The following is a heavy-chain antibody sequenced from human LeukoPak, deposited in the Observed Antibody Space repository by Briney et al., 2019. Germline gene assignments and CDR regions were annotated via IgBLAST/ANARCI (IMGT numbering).Heavy chain of an antibody. V-gene: IGHV1-18*01. D-gene: IGHD6-6*01. J-gene: IGHJ4*02. CDR1: GYTFTSYG. CDR2: ISAYNGNT. CDR3: ATRPITAPAGLH. Sequence: ASVKVSCTASGYTFTSYGISWVRQAPGQGLEWMGWISAYNGNTNYAQKLQGRVTMTTDTSTSTAYMELRSLRSDDTAVYYCATRPITAPAGLHWGQGTLVTVSS.